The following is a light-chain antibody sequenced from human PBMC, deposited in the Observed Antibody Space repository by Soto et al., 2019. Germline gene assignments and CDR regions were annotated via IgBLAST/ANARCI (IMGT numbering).Light chain of an antibody. J-gene: IGKJ4*01. Sequence: DIKMSQSPSSLSASVRDRVTIPCEASQDSRNYLNWYQQTPVKAPKPLIYDACNLDTAVPSMCSGSASETDFTLTIPSPQPEDIATYSCHKYDSLPLTFGGGAKVDIK. CDR1: QDSRNY. V-gene: IGKV1-33*01. CDR3: HKYDSLPLT. CDR2: DAC.